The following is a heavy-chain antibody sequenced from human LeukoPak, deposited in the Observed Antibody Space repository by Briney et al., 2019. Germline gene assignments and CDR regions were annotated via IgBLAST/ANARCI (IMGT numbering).Heavy chain of an antibody. J-gene: IGHJ4*02. CDR2: INHSGST. D-gene: IGHD6-25*01. Sequence: PSETLSLTCAVYGGSFNGYYWTWIRQSPGKGLEWIGEINHSGSTDYNPSLKSRVTISVDTSKNQFSLKLNSVTAADTAVYYCAGGQLRLSNWGQGSLVIVSS. CDR1: GGSFNGYY. V-gene: IGHV4-34*01. CDR3: AGGQLRLSN.